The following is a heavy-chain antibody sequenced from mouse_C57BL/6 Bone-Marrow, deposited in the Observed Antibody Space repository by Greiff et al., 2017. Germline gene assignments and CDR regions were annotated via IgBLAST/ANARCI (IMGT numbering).Heavy chain of an antibody. V-gene: IGHV1-55*01. CDR2: IYPGSGST. CDR3: ARPYYSNYWYFDV. D-gene: IGHD2-5*01. CDR1: GYTFTSYW. Sequence: QVQLTQPGAELVKPGASVKMSCKASGYTFTSYWITWVKQRPGQGLVWIGDIYPGSGSTNYNEKFKSKATLTVDTSSSTAYMQLSSLTSEDSAVYDCARPYYSNYWYFDVWGTGTTVTVSS. J-gene: IGHJ1*03.